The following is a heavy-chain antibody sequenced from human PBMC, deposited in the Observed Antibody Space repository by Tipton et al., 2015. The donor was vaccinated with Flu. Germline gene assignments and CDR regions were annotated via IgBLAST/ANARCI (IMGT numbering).Heavy chain of an antibody. CDR1: GFTFDDYA. Sequence: SLRLSCAASGFTFDDYAMHWVRQAPGKGLEWVSLISWDGGSTYYADSVKGRFTISRDNSKNSLYLQMNSLRAEDTALYYCAEDIGYCGSGSYHGYYYGMDVWGQGTTVTVSS. CDR3: AEDIGYCGSGSYHGYYYGMDV. V-gene: IGHV3-43D*03. D-gene: IGHD3-10*01. J-gene: IGHJ6*02. CDR2: ISWDGGST.